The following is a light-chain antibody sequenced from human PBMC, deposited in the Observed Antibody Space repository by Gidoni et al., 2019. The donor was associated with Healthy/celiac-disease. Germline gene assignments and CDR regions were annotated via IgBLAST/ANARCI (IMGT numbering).Light chain of an antibody. V-gene: IGKV2-28*01. CDR3: MQALQTPFT. Sequence: DSVMTQSPLSLHVTPGEPASISCRASQSLLHSNGYNYLDWYLQKPGQSPQLLIYLGSNRASGVPDRFSGSGSGTDFTLKISRVEAEDVGVYYCMQALQTPFTFGPGTKVDIK. CDR2: LGS. J-gene: IGKJ3*01. CDR1: QSLLHSNGYNY.